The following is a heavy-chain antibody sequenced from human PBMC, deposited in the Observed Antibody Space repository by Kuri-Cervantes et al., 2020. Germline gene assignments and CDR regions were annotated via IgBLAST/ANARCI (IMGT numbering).Heavy chain of an antibody. CDR2: IYYTGST. J-gene: IGHJ3*02. CDR3: ARVAAAGISSDAFDI. D-gene: IGHD6-13*01. Sequence: SETLSLTCTVSGDSISSIPYYWAWIRQPPGRGLEWIGSIYYTGSTFDNPSLKSRVSMSVDTSKNQFSLRLTSVTAADTAVYYCARVAAAGISSDAFDIWGQGTMVTVSS. V-gene: IGHV4-39*07. CDR1: GDSISSIPYY.